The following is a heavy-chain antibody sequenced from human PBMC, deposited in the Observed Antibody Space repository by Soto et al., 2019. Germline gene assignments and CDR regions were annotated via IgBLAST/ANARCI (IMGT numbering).Heavy chain of an antibody. CDR1: GFTFSSYG. CDR3: AKDRYGRGWYVYVY. Sequence: QVQLVESGGGVVQPGRSLRLSCAASGFTFSSYGMHWVRQAPGKGLEWVAVISYDGSNKYYADAVKGRFTISRDNSKNTLYLQMNSLRAEDTAVYYCAKDRYGRGWYVYVYWGQGTLVTVSS. CDR2: ISYDGSNK. V-gene: IGHV3-30*18. D-gene: IGHD6-19*01. J-gene: IGHJ4*02.